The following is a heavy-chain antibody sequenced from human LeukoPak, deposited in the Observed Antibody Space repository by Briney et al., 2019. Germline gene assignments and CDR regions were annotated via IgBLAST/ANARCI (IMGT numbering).Heavy chain of an antibody. CDR1: VFSFAYYA. J-gene: IGHJ4*02. CDR3: AKDIEAGTAGFSFDY. Sequence: PGGSLRLSCAASVFSFAYYAIHWVRQSPGTGLEWVSLITGNGDITYYEVSVKGRFTISRDNSKNSLSLQMNSLRTEDTALYYCAKDIEAGTAGFSFDYWGQGTLVGVSS. CDR2: ITGNGDIT. V-gene: IGHV3-43*02. D-gene: IGHD2-21*02.